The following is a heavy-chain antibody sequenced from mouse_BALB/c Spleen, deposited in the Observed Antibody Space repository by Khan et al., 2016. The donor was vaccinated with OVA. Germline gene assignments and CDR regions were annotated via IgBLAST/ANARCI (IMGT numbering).Heavy chain of an antibody. Sequence: EVELVESGGDLVKPGGSLKLSCAASGFTFSSYGMSWVRQTPDKRLEWVATISSGGSYTYYPDSVKGRFTISRDNVKNTLYLQMSSLKSEDTAMYYCASHLTGSCAYWGQGTLVTVSA. CDR2: ISSGGSYT. V-gene: IGHV5-6*01. J-gene: IGHJ3*01. D-gene: IGHD4-1*01. CDR1: GFTFSSYG. CDR3: ASHLTGSCAY.